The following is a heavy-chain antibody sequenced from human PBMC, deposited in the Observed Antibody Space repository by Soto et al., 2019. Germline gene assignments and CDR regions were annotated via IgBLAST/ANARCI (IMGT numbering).Heavy chain of an antibody. Sequence: SETLSLTCTVSGGSISSYYWSWIRQPPGQGLEWIGYIYYSGSTNYNPSLKSRVTISVDTSKNQFSLKLSSVTAADTAVYYCARDSAAAGTYYYYGMDVWGQGTTVTVSS. CDR2: IYYSGST. CDR3: ARDSAAAGTYYYYGMDV. CDR1: GGSISSYY. D-gene: IGHD6-13*01. V-gene: IGHV4-59*01. J-gene: IGHJ6*02.